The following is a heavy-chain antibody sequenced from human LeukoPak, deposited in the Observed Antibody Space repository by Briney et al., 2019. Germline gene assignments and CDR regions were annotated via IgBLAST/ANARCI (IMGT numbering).Heavy chain of an antibody. Sequence: GESLKISFKGSGYSFTNYWIGWARQMPGKGLEWMGIIYPGDSDTRYSPSFQGQVTISADKSITTAYLQWSSLQASDTAKYYCARRGEMAAIDFWGQGTLVTVSS. J-gene: IGHJ4*02. CDR2: IYPGDSDT. V-gene: IGHV5-51*01. CDR3: ARRGEMAAIDF. CDR1: GYSFTNYW. D-gene: IGHD5-24*01.